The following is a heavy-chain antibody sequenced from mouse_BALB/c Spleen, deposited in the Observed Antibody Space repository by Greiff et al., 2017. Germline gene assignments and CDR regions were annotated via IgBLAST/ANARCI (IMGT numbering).Heavy chain of an antibody. V-gene: IGHV5-17*02. D-gene: IGHD1-1*01. CDR3: ARDYYGSSYRFDY. Sequence: EVKLMESGGGLVQPGGSRKLSCAASGFTFSSFGMHWVRQAPEKGLEWVAYISSGSSTIYYADTVKGRFTISRDNPKNTLFLQMTSLRSEDTAMYYCARDYYGSSYRFDYWGQGTTLTVSS. CDR2: ISSGSSTI. CDR1: GFTFSSFG. J-gene: IGHJ2*01.